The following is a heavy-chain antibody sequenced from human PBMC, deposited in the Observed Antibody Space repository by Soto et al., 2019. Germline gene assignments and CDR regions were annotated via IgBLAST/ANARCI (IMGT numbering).Heavy chain of an antibody. CDR2: ISSSSSTI. CDR1: GFTFSSYS. J-gene: IGHJ3*02. CDR3: ARDREVVTSNDAFDI. V-gene: IGHV3-48*01. Sequence: EVQLVESGGGLVQPGGSLRLSCAASGFTFSSYSMNWVRQAPGKGLEWVSYISSSSSTIYYADSVKGRFTISRDNAKNSLYLQMNSLRAEDMAVYYCARDREVVTSNDAFDIWGQGTMVTVSS. D-gene: IGHD2-21*02.